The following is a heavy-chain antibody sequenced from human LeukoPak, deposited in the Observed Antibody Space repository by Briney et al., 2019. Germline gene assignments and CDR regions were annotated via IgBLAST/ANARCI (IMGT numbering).Heavy chain of an antibody. CDR1: GFTFSSYW. Sequence: GGSLRLSCAASGFTFSSYWMHWVRQASGKGLEWVGRIRSKANSYATAYAASVKGRFTISRDDSKNTAYLQMNSLKTEDTAVYYCTRLWDDSSGYYTQPPDYWGQGTLVTVSS. D-gene: IGHD3-22*01. CDR2: IRSKANSYAT. J-gene: IGHJ4*02. CDR3: TRLWDDSSGYYTQPPDY. V-gene: IGHV3-73*01.